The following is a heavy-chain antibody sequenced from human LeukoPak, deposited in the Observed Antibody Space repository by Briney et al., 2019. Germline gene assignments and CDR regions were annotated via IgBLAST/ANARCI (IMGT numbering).Heavy chain of an antibody. CDR1: GFTFSSYW. D-gene: IGHD6-19*01. Sequence: GGSLRLSCAASGFTFSSYWMNWVRQAPGKGLEWVSAISGSGGGTYYTDSVKGRFTISRDKSKNTLDLQMNSLRVEDTAVYFCARGRSSGWLNNFDYWGQGTLVTVSS. CDR2: ISGSGGGT. J-gene: IGHJ4*02. V-gene: IGHV3-23*01. CDR3: ARGRSSGWLNNFDY.